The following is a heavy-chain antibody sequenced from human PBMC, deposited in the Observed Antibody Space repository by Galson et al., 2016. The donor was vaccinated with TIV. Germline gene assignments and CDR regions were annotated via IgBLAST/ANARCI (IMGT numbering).Heavy chain of an antibody. CDR2: IYYVGYT. J-gene: IGHJ2*01. Sequence: LSLTCTVSGGSISTSRYYWGWIRQPPGKGLEWIGSIYYVGYTYQNVSLKSRAALSVDTSKNQFSLKLRSVTAADTALYYCARQDGSYYPGWYFDLWGRGTLVTVSS. CDR1: GGSISTSRYY. D-gene: IGHD1-26*01. CDR3: ARQDGSYYPGWYFDL. V-gene: IGHV4-39*01.